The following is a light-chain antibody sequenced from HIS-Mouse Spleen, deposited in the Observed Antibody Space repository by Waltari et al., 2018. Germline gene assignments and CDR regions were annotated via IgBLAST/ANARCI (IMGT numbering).Light chain of an antibody. Sequence: QLVLTQSPSASASLGASVKLTCTLSSGHSSYAIAWHQQQPEKGPRYLMKLNSDGSHSKGDGIPVRFSGSSSGAERYLTISSLQSEDEADYYCQTWGTGNWVFGGGTKLTVL. CDR3: QTWGTGNWV. CDR2: LNSDGSH. V-gene: IGLV4-69*01. CDR1: SGHSSYA. J-gene: IGLJ3*02.